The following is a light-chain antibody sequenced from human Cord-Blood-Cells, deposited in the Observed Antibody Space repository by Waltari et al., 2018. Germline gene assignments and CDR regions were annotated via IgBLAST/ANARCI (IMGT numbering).Light chain of an antibody. V-gene: IGLV2-14*01. CDR1: SSDVGGHNY. CDR3: SSYTSSSTWV. CDR2: DVS. Sequence: QSALTQPASVSGSPGQSITISCTGTSSDVGGHNYVSWYPPHPGNAPKLMSYDVSNWPSGVSNRFSGSKSGNTASLTISGLQAEDEADYYCSSYTSSSTWVFGGGTKLTVL. J-gene: IGLJ3*02.